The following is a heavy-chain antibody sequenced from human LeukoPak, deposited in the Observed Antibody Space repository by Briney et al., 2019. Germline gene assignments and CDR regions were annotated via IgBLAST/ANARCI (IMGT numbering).Heavy chain of an antibody. V-gene: IGHV3-48*01. CDR2: ISSSSSTI. J-gene: IGHJ4*02. CDR3: ARVPLPWFGELWGDYFDY. Sequence: GGSLRLSCAASGFTFSSYSMNWVRQAPGKGLEWVSYISSSSSTIYYADSVKGRFTISRDNAKNSLYLQMNSLRAEDTAVYYCARVPLPWFGELWGDYFDYWGQGTLVTVSS. CDR1: GFTFSSYS. D-gene: IGHD3-10*01.